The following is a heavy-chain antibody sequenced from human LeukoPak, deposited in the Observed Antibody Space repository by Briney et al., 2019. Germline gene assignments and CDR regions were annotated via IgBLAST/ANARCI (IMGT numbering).Heavy chain of an antibody. CDR1: GYTFTSYY. D-gene: IGHD6-19*01. CDR3: ARWGIAVAGPDY. Sequence: GASVKVSCKASGYTFTSYYMHWVRQAPGQGLEWMGIVNPSGGSTSYAQKFQGRITMTRDTSTSTVYMELSSLRSEDTAVYYCARWGIAVAGPDYWGQGTLVTVSS. J-gene: IGHJ4*02. V-gene: IGHV1-46*01. CDR2: VNPSGGST.